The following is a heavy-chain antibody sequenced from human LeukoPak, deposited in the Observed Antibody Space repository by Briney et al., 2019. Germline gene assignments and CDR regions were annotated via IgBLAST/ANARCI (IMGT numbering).Heavy chain of an antibody. Sequence: ASVKVSCKASGGTFSSYAISWVRQAPGQGLEWMGRIIPIFGIANYAQKFQGRVTITADKSTSTAYMELGSLRSEDTAVYYCARDQAYYYDSSGYYDRIPVRTETEGWFDPWGQGTLVTVSS. V-gene: IGHV1-69*04. J-gene: IGHJ5*02. D-gene: IGHD3-22*01. CDR3: ARDQAYYYDSSGYYDRIPVRTETEGWFDP. CDR1: GGTFSSYA. CDR2: IIPIFGIA.